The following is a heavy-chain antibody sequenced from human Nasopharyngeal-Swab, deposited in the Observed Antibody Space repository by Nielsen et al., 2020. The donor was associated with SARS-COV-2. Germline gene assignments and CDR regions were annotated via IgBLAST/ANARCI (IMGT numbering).Heavy chain of an antibody. V-gene: IGHV3-64*01. J-gene: IGHJ6*03. Sequence: GESLKISCAASGFTFSSYAMHWVRQAPGKGLEYVSAISSNGGSTYYANSVKGKFTISRDNSKNTLYLQMGSLRAEDMAVYCCARSQNWGTYYYYMDVWGKGTTVTVSS. CDR1: GFTFSSYA. D-gene: IGHD7-27*01. CDR3: ARSQNWGTYYYYMDV. CDR2: ISSNGGST.